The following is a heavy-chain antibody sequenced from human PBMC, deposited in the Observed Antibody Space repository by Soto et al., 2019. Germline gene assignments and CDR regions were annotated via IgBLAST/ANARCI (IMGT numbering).Heavy chain of an antibody. D-gene: IGHD6-13*01. J-gene: IGHJ4*02. CDR1: GYTFTSYG. V-gene: IGHV1-18*01. CDR2: ISAYNGNT. Sequence: ASVKVSCKASGYTFTSYGISWVRQAPGQGLEWMGWISAYNGNTNYAQKLQGRVTMTTDTSTSTAYMELRSLRSDDTAVYYCGRDKIPRIAAAGITGYWGQGTLVTVSS. CDR3: GRDKIPRIAAAGITGY.